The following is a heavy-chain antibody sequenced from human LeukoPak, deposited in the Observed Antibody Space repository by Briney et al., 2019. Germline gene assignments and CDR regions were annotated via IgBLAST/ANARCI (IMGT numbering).Heavy chain of an antibody. Sequence: GGSLRLSCAASGFTFSSYAMSWVRQAPGKGLEWVSTISVSGGNTYYADSVKGRFTISRDNSKSTMYMQMNSLRAEDTAVYYCAKDLYYYGSGPLNWFDPWGQGTLVTVSS. CDR2: ISVSGGNT. CDR3: AKDLYYYGSGPLNWFDP. J-gene: IGHJ5*02. D-gene: IGHD3-10*01. CDR1: GFTFSSYA. V-gene: IGHV3-23*01.